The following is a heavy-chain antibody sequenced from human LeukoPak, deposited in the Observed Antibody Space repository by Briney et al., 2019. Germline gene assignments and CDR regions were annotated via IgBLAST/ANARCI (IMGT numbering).Heavy chain of an antibody. J-gene: IGHJ3*02. CDR3: ARRKNYYDSSGYLDAFDI. Sequence: SETLSLTCAVYGGSFSGYYWGWIRRPPGKGLEWIGSIYHSGSTYYNPSLKSRVTISVDTSKNQFSLKLSSVTAADTAVYYCARRKNYYDSSGYLDAFDIWGQGTMVTVSS. V-gene: IGHV4-34*01. CDR1: GGSFSGYY. D-gene: IGHD3-22*01. CDR2: IYHSGST.